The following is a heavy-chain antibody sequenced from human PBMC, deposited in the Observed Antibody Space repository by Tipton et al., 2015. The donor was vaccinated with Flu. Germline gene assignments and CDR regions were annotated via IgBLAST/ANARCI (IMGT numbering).Heavy chain of an antibody. CDR1: GFTVSSNS. CDR3: ARVLSSEYYYGMDV. J-gene: IGHJ6*02. V-gene: IGHV3-53*01. CDR2: IYRAGST. D-gene: IGHD3-16*02. Sequence: VQLVQSGGGLIQPGGSLRLSCAASGFTVSSNSMSWVRQAPGKGLEWISLIYRAGSTYHADSVKGRFTISRDNSKNTVFLQMNTLRAEDTAVYYCARVLSSEYYYGMDVWGQGTTVTVSS.